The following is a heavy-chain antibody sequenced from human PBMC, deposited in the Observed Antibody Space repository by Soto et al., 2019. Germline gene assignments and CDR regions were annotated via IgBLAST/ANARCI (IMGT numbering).Heavy chain of an antibody. CDR1: GYTFTKYS. CDR2: INAGNGFT. CDR3: ARDRYYGSGSYNYFDY. Sequence: GASVKVCCKASGYTFTKYSMHWVRQAPGQKLEWMGWINAGNGFTKYSQNFQDRVTITRDTSASTTYMELSSLRSEDTAVYYCARDRYYGSGSYNYFDYWGQGTPVTVSS. D-gene: IGHD3-10*01. J-gene: IGHJ4*02. V-gene: IGHV1-3*01.